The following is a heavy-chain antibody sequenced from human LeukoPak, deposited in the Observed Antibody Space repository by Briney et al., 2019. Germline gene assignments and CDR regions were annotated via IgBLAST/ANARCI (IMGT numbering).Heavy chain of an antibody. CDR3: ARLSTATRHWLAASDI. CDR1: GYSFTDYF. V-gene: IGHV1-2*06. D-gene: IGHD6-19*01. J-gene: IGHJ3*02. CDR2: INPDAGDT. Sequence: ASVKVSCKASGYSFTDYFLYWVRQAPGQGLEWMGRINPDAGDTNYAQTFQGRITMTRDTSIITAYMELSSLKSDDTAVYYCARLSTATRHWLAASDIWGQGTVVTVSS.